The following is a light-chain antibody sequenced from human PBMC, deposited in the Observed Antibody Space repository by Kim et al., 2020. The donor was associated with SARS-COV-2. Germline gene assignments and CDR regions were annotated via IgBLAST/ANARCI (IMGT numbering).Light chain of an antibody. CDR1: NIGSKS. V-gene: IGLV3-21*04. J-gene: IGLJ3*02. Sequence: SYELTQQPSVSVAPGKTARITCGGNNIGSKSVHWYQQKPGQAPVLVIYYDSDRPSGIPERFSGSNSGNTATLTISRVEAGDEADYYCQVWDSSSDRVFGGGTQLTVL. CDR3: QVWDSSSDRV. CDR2: YDS.